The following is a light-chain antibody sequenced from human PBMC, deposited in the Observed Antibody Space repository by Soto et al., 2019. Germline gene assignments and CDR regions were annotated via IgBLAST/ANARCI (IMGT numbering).Light chain of an antibody. V-gene: IGKV1-39*01. CDR2: AAS. CDR1: QSISRY. J-gene: IGKJ3*01. CDR3: QQSYNMPFT. Sequence: DIQMTQSPFSLSASVGDRVTITCRASQSISRYLNWYQQKVGKAPKLLIYAASSLQSGVPSRFSGSQSGTDFTLTISGLQREDFGTYYCQQSYNMPFTFGPGTKVDVK.